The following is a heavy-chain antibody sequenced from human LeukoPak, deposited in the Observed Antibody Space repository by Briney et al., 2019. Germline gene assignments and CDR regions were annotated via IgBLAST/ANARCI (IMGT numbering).Heavy chain of an antibody. D-gene: IGHD3-10*01. J-gene: IGHJ4*02. Sequence: KAGGSLRLSCAASGFDFGDYTINWVRQAPGKGLEWLSSISSNSSYIYYADSVKGRLTVSRDNAKNSVYLQMNNLRGEDSAVYYCARDGLGSYDFWGQGTLVTVSS. V-gene: IGHV3-21*01. CDR3: ARDGLGSYDF. CDR2: ISSNSSYI. CDR1: GFDFGDYT.